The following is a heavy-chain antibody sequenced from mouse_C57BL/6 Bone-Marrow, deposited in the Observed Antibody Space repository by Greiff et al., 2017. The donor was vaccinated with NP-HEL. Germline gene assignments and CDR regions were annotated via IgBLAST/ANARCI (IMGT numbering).Heavy chain of an antibody. CDR3: ARSNWLYYYGSSFCV. J-gene: IGHJ1*03. D-gene: IGHD1-1*01. Sequence: VQLQQSGTELVKPGASVKLSCKASGYTFTSYWMHWVKQRPGQGLEWIGNINPSNGGTNYNEQFKSKATLTVDKSSSTAYMQLSSLTSEDSAVYYCARSNWLYYYGSSFCVWGTGTTVTVSS. CDR1: GYTFTSYW. V-gene: IGHV1-53*01. CDR2: INPSNGGT.